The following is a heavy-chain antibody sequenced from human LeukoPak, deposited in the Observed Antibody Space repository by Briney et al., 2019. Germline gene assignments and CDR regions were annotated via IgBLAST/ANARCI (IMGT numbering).Heavy chain of an antibody. J-gene: IGHJ4*02. CDR3: AKDRLGSSGYYFHDY. Sequence: ASVKVSCKASGYTFTNYGISWVRQAPGQGLEWMGWISAYNGNTNYAQKLQGRVTMTTDTSTSTAYMELRSLRSDDTAVYYCAKDRLGSSGYYFHDYWGQGTLVTVSS. CDR2: ISAYNGNT. V-gene: IGHV1-18*01. D-gene: IGHD3-22*01. CDR1: GYTFTNYG.